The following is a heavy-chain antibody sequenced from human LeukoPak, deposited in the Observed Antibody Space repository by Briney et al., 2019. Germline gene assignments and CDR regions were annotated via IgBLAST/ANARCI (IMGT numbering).Heavy chain of an antibody. D-gene: IGHD1-26*01. V-gene: IGHV4-4*07. Sequence: PSETLSLTCTVSGGSISSYYWSWIRQPAGKGLEWIGRIYTSGSTNYNPSLKSRDTMSVDTSKNQFSLKLSSVTAADTAVYYCARDRGSFVGAIGRNAFDIWGQGTMVTVSS. CDR2: IYTSGST. J-gene: IGHJ3*02. CDR1: GGSISSYY. CDR3: ARDRGSFVGAIGRNAFDI.